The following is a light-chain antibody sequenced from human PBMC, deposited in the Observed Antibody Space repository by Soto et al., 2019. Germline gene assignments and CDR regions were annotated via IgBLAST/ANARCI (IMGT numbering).Light chain of an antibody. CDR2: EVS. CDR1: SSDVGGYDY. Sequence: QSVLTQPASVSGSPGQSVTISCTGTSSDVGGYDYVSWYQHYPGKAPKLMIYEVSNRPSGVSNRFSGSKSGNTASLTISGVQAEDEADYYCTSYRSSNTWVFGGGTKLTVL. V-gene: IGLV2-14*01. J-gene: IGLJ3*02. CDR3: TSYRSSNTWV.